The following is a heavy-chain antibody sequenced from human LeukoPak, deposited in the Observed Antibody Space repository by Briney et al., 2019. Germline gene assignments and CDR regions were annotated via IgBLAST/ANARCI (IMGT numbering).Heavy chain of an antibody. CDR1: GYTFTGYW. CDR3: ARAAAGDY. Sequence: GASVKVSCKAFGYTFTGYWMHWVRQAPGQGLEWMGIINPSGGSTSYAQKFQGRVTMTRDMSTSTVYMELSSLRSEDTAVYYCARAAAGDYWGQGTLVTVSS. J-gene: IGHJ4*02. D-gene: IGHD6-13*01. V-gene: IGHV1-46*01. CDR2: INPSGGST.